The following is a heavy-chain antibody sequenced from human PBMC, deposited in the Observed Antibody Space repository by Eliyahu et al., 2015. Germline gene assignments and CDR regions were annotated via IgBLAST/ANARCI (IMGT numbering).Heavy chain of an antibody. CDR2: IWYDGSNK. D-gene: IGHD4-17*01. CDR1: GFXFSSYG. J-gene: IGHJ3*02. CDR3: ARESSNTVTTAFDI. V-gene: IGHV3-33*01. Sequence: QVQLVESGGGVVQPGRSLRLXCAASGFXFSSYGMHWVRQAPGKGLEWVAVIWYDGSNKYYADSVKGRFTISRDNSKNTLYLQMNSLRAEDTAVYYCARESSNTVTTAFDIWGQGTMVTVSS.